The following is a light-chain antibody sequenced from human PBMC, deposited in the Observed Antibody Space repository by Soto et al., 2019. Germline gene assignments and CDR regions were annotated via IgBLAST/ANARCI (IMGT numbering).Light chain of an antibody. CDR2: DKN. CDR3: GAWDHSLNVGV. V-gene: IGLV1-51*01. Sequence: QPVLTQPPSVSAAPGQKVIISCSGSSSNIGSNYVSWYQQLPGTAPKLLIYDKNERPSGIPDRFSASKSGTSATLGITGLQTGDEADYYCGAWDHSLNVGVFGGGTKVTVL. J-gene: IGLJ3*02. CDR1: SSNIGSNY.